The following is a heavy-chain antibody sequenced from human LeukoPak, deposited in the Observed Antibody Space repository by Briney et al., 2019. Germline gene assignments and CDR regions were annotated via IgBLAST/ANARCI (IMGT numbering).Heavy chain of an antibody. D-gene: IGHD1-1*01. CDR2: VIPIFGTA. V-gene: IGHV1-69*05. Sequence: SVKVSCKASGGTFNSYAISWLRQAPGQGLEWMGRVIPIFGTANYAQKFQGRVTITTDESTSTAYMELSSLRSEDTAVYYCAREGNWNDVHFDYWGQGTLVTVSS. CDR3: AREGNWNDVHFDY. CDR1: GGTFNSYA. J-gene: IGHJ4*02.